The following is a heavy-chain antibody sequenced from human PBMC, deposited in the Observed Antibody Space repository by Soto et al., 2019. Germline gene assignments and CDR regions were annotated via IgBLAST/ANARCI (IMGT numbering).Heavy chain of an antibody. J-gene: IGHJ6*01. CDR1: GGTFDNFI. D-gene: IGHD1-26*01. CDR3: ARNGTYSSSLSQYSGMDV. Sequence: SVKVYFKASGGTFDNFIMNLVRQTPGRGLEWMGGIVPMLGTPTYAEKFKGRVTISATGSTSTMYMEVTSLRSEDTAIYYCARNGTYSSSLSQYSGMDVWGHGTTVTVSS. CDR2: IVPMLGTP. V-gene: IGHV1-69*13.